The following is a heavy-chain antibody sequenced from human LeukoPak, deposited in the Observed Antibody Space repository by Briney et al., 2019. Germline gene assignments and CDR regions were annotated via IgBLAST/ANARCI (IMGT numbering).Heavy chain of an antibody. CDR3: ARDRGAGTTYWFDP. V-gene: IGHV4-4*07. CDR2: IYTSGST. D-gene: IGHD1-7*01. J-gene: IGHJ5*02. CDR1: GGSISSYY. Sequence: SETLSLTCTVSGGSISSYYWSWIRQPAGKGLEWIGRIYTSGSTYYNPSLKSRVTISVDTSKNQFSLKLSSVTAADTAVYYCARDRGAGTTYWFDPWGQGTLVTVSS.